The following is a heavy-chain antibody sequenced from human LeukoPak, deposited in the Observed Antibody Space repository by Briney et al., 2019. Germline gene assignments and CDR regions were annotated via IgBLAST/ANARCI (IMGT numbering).Heavy chain of an antibody. D-gene: IGHD3-10*01. CDR1: GGSISSYY. CDR3: ARMGSTMVRGAASLDY. CDR2: IYTSGST. Sequence: SETLSLTCTVSGGSISSYYWSWIRQPAGKGLEWIGRIYTSGSTNYNPSLKSRVTISVDRSKNQFSLKLSSVTAADTAVYYCARMGSTMVRGAASLDYWGQGTLVTVSS. V-gene: IGHV4-4*07. J-gene: IGHJ4*02.